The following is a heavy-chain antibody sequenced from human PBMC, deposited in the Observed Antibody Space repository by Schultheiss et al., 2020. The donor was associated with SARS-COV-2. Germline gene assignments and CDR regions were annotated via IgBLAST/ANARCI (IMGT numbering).Heavy chain of an antibody. Sequence: GGSLRLSCAASGFTFSSYAMHWVRQAPGKGLEWVAVISYDGSNKYYADSVKGRFTISRDNSKNTLYLQMNSLRAEDTAVYYCARELNLNWFDPWGQGTLVTVSS. D-gene: IGHD4/OR15-4a*01. CDR2: ISYDGSNK. CDR3: ARELNLNWFDP. V-gene: IGHV3-30*07. J-gene: IGHJ5*02. CDR1: GFTFSSYA.